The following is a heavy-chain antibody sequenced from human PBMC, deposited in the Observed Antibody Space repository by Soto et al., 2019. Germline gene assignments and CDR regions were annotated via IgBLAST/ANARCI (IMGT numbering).Heavy chain of an antibody. V-gene: IGHV3-30-3*01. CDR3: ARGFRSSIAAAGTKY. D-gene: IGHD6-13*01. CDR1: GFTFSSYA. Sequence: GGSLRLSCAASGFTFSSYAMHWVRQAPGKGLEWVAVISYDGSNKYYADSVKGRFTISRDNSKNTLYLQMNSLRAEDTAVYYCARGFRSSIAAAGTKYWGQGTLVTVSS. J-gene: IGHJ4*02. CDR2: ISYDGSNK.